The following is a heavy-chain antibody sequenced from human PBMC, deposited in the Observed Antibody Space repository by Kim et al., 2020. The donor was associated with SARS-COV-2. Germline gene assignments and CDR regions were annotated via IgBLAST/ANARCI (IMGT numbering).Heavy chain of an antibody. CDR3: ASIAGAANFDY. D-gene: IGHD6-13*01. CDR2: K. Sequence: KYYAASGKGRFTTSRDNSKNTLYLQMNSLRAEDTAVYYCASIAGAANFDYWGQGTLVTVSS. J-gene: IGHJ4*02. V-gene: IGHV3-23*01.